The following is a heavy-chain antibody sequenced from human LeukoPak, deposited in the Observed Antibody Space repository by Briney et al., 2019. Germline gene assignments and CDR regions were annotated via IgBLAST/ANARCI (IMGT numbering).Heavy chain of an antibody. D-gene: IGHD1-26*01. J-gene: IGHJ6*03. Sequence: SETLSLTCTVSGGSISSYYWSWIRQPPGKGLEWIGEINHSGSTNYNPSLKSRVTISVDTSKNEFSLKLSSVTAADTAVYYCARGYGGSYFHYYYYMDVWGKGTTVTVSS. CDR3: ARGYGGSYFHYYYYMDV. V-gene: IGHV4-59*13. CDR1: GGSISSYY. CDR2: INHSGST.